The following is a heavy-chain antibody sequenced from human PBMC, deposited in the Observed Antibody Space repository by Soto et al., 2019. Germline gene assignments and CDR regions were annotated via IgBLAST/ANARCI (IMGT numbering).Heavy chain of an antibody. V-gene: IGHV4-39*01. CDR1: GGSISSSSYY. Sequence: SETLSLTCTVSGGSISSSSYYWGWIRQPPGKGLEWIGSIYYSGSTYYNPSLKSRVTISVDTSKNQFSLKLSSVTAADTAVYYWATSYSSGWVVDYWGQGTLVTVSS. CDR3: ATSYSSGWVVDY. CDR2: IYYSGST. J-gene: IGHJ4*02. D-gene: IGHD6-19*01.